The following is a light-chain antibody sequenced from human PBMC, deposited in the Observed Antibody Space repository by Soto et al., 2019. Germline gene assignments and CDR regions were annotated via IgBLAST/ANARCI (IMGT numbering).Light chain of an antibody. J-gene: IGKJ2*02. Sequence: EIVMTQSPATLSVSPGESATLSCRASQSVSSNLAWYQQKPGQAPRLLIYGASARATGFPVRFSGSGSGTEFTLTISSLQSEDFALYFCQQYNDWPSTFGQGTKLEIK. CDR1: QSVSSN. CDR2: GAS. CDR3: QQYNDWPST. V-gene: IGKV3-15*01.